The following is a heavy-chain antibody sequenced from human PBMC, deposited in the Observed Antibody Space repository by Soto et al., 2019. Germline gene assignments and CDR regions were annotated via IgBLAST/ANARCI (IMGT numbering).Heavy chain of an antibody. D-gene: IGHD5-18*01. CDR2: IIPIFGTA. Sequence: SVKVSCKASGGTFSSYAISWVRQAPGQGLEWMGGIIPIFGTANYAQKFQGRVTITADKSTSTAYMELSSLRSEDTAVYYCAIRMDTAMETHYYYGMDVWGQGTTVTVSS. V-gene: IGHV1-69*06. J-gene: IGHJ6*02. CDR3: AIRMDTAMETHYYYGMDV. CDR1: GGTFSSYA.